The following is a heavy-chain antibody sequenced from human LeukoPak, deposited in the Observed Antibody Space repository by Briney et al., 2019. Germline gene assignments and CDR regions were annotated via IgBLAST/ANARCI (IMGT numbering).Heavy chain of an antibody. CDR2: IYHSGST. CDR1: GDSISSAYY. V-gene: IGHV4-38-2*02. Sequence: SETLSLTCAVSGDSISSAYYWGWIRQPPGKGLEWIGNIYHSGSTYYNPSLKSRVTISVDTSKNQFSLNLSSVTAADTAVYYCARDRGNDRTRYFDYWGQGTLVTVSS. J-gene: IGHJ4*02. D-gene: IGHD3-22*01. CDR3: ARDRGNDRTRYFDY.